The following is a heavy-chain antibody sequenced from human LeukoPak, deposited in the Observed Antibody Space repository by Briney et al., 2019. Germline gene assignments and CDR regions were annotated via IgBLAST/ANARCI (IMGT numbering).Heavy chain of an antibody. J-gene: IGHJ5*02. V-gene: IGHV4-61*02. Sequence: PSETLSLTCTVSGGSISSGSYYWRWIRQPAGKGLEWIGRIYTSGSTNYNPSLKSRVTISVDTSKNQFSLKLSSVTAADTAVYYCARGGGYFDWFPSWWFDPWGQGTLVTVSS. CDR1: GGSISSGSYY. CDR2: IYTSGST. D-gene: IGHD3-9*01. CDR3: ARGGGYFDWFPSWWFDP.